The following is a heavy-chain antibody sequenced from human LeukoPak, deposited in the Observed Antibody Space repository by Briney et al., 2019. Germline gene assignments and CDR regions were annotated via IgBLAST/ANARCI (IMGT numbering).Heavy chain of an antibody. CDR1: GFTFRTYW. V-gene: IGHV3-74*01. CDR2: IGGDGSNT. J-gene: IGHJ4*02. CDR3: ARGGRHDYDGRPPDN. D-gene: IGHD4-23*01. Sequence: GGSLRLSCGASGFTFRTYWMHWVRQAPGKGLVWVSRIGGDGSNTNFADSVRGRFAISRDNAKNTLYLQMNSLRAEDTAVYYCARGGRHDYDGRPPDNWGQGTLVTVSS.